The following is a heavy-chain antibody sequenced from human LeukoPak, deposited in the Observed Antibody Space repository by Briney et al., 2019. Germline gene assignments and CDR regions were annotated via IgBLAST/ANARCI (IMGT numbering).Heavy chain of an antibody. V-gene: IGHV1-2*06. CDR2: INPNSGGT. Sequence: ASVKVSCKASGYTFTSYAMHWVRQAPGQGLEWMGRINPNSGGTNYAQKFQGRDTMTTDTSISTAYMELSRLRSDDTAVYYCARDLPPYSGRISWFDPWGQGTLVTVSS. CDR1: GYTFTSYA. J-gene: IGHJ5*02. D-gene: IGHD6-13*01. CDR3: ARDLPPYSGRISWFDP.